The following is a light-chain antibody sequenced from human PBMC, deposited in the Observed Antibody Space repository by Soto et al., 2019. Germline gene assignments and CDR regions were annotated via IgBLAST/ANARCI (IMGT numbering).Light chain of an antibody. Sequence: QSALTQPRSVSGSPGQSVTISCTGTSSDVGGYNFVSWYQQHPGKAPKLMIYDVSRRPSGVPDRFSGSKSGNTASLTISGLQAEDEADYYCCSYADISTLGTGTKLTVL. CDR2: DVS. CDR1: SSDVGGYNF. V-gene: IGLV2-11*01. CDR3: CSYADIST. J-gene: IGLJ1*01.